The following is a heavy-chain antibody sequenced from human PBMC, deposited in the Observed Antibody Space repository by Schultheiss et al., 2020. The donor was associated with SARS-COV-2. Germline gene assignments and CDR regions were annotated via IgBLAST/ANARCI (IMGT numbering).Heavy chain of an antibody. CDR3: ARVSVGRITIFGVITRYGMDV. J-gene: IGHJ6*02. CDR1: GFSLSTSGVG. V-gene: IGHV4-30-2*05. Sequence: LVKPTQTLTLTCTFSGFSLSTSGVGVGWIRQPPGKGLEWIGEINHSGSTNYNPSLKSRVTISVDTSKNQFSLKLSSVTAADTAVYYCARVSVGRITIFGVITRYGMDVWGQGTTVTVSS. CDR2: INHSGST. D-gene: IGHD3-3*01.